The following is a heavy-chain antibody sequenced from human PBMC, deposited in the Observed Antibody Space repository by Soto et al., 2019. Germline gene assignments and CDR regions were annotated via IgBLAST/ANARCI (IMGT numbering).Heavy chain of an antibody. CDR2: IYWDDDE. J-gene: IGHJ4*02. D-gene: IGHD3-22*01. V-gene: IGHV2-5*02. Sequence: SGPTLVNPTQTLTLTCTFSGFSLSTFGVGVGWIRQPPGKALEWLALIYWDDDERYSPSLKSRLTITKDTSKNQVVLTMTNMDPVDTATYYCAHSAHDSSGHYWFYFDSWGRGTLVTVSS. CDR1: GFSLSTFGVG. CDR3: AHSAHDSSGHYWFYFDS.